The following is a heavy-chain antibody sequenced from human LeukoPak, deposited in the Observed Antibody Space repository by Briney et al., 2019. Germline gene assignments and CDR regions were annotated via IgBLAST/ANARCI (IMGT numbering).Heavy chain of an antibody. CDR3: ARLGGPPAAPIDY. V-gene: IGHV4-30-2*01. J-gene: IGHJ4*02. D-gene: IGHD2-2*01. Sequence: PSETLSLTCTVSGGSISSGGYYWSWIRQPPGKGLEWIGYIYHSGSTYYNPSLKSRVTISVDRSKNQFSLKLSSVTAADTAVYYCARLGGPPAAPIDYWGQGTLVTVSS. CDR2: IYHSGST. CDR1: GGSISSGGYY.